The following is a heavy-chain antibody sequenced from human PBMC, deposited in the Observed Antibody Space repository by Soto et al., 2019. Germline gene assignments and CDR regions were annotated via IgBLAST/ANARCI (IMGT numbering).Heavy chain of an antibody. D-gene: IGHD3-16*02. Sequence: PGESLNISCQGSGYNFPIYWIAWVRQMLGKGLEWLGIIYPGDSDSRYTPSYKGQVTISVDTSTSSAYLQWRSLKGSGSALYYCARSNVITCGVIIDPAYFVYWVQGALVTGS. CDR2: IYPGDSDS. J-gene: IGHJ4*02. CDR3: ARSNVITCGVIIDPAYFVY. V-gene: IGHV5-51*01. CDR1: GYNFPIYW.